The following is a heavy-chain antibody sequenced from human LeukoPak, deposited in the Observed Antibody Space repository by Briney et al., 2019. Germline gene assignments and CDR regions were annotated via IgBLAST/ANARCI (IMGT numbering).Heavy chain of an antibody. J-gene: IGHJ4*02. CDR3: AREATWGQWYFDH. Sequence: GGSLRLSCVASAFTFSNHGMHWVRQAPGKGLEWVSVIAGDGGAKFYADSVKGRFTLSRDNSKNMFFLQMNSLTVEDTAVYYCAREATWGQWYFDHWGQGTPATVSS. CDR1: AFTFSNHG. V-gene: IGHV3-30*03. CDR2: IAGDGGAK. D-gene: IGHD6-19*01.